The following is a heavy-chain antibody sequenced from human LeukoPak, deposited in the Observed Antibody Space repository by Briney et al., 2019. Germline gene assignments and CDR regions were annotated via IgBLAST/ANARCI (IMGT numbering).Heavy chain of an antibody. V-gene: IGHV4-4*07. CDR1: GGSISSYY. J-gene: IGHJ2*01. CDR2: IYTSGST. D-gene: IGHD4-11*01. CDR3: AREAYSNSVGWYFDL. Sequence: PSETLSLTCTVSGGSISSYYWSWIRQPAGKGLEWIGRIYTSGSTNYNPSLKSRVTMSVDTSKNQFSLKLSSVTAADTAVYYRAREAYSNSVGWYFDLWGRGTLVTVSS.